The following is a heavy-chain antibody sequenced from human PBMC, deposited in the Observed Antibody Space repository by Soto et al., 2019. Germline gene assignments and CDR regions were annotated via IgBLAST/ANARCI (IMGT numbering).Heavy chain of an antibody. J-gene: IGHJ5*02. D-gene: IGHD6-6*01. CDR2: ISYDGSNK. V-gene: IGHV3-30*18. CDR1: GFTFSSYG. CDR3: AKESYSSSSGGWFDP. Sequence: GGSLRLSCAASGFTFSSYGMHWVRQAPGKGLEWVAVISYDGSNKYYADSVKGRFTISRDNSKNTLYLQMNSLRAEDTAVYYCAKESYSSSSGGWFDPWGQGTLVTVSS.